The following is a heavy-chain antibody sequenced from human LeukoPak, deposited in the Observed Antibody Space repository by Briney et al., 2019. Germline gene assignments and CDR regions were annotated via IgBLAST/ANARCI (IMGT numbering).Heavy chain of an antibody. Sequence: GGSLRLSCAASGFTFSSYWMSWVRQAPGKGLEWVSVIGSSSTDIYYVDSVKGRFTISRDNARNSLYLQMNSLRTEDTAVYYCARGEMATISDGFDIWGQGTMVTVSS. J-gene: IGHJ3*02. CDR1: GFTFSSYW. D-gene: IGHD5-24*01. CDR2: IGSSSTDI. V-gene: IGHV3-21*01. CDR3: ARGEMATISDGFDI.